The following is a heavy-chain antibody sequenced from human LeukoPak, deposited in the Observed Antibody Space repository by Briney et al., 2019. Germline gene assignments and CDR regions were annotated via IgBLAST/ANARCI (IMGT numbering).Heavy chain of an antibody. CDR1: GGSINSGGFY. J-gene: IGHJ4*02. Sequence: SQTLSLTCTVSGGSINSGGFYWTWIRQPAGKGLEWIGRIYINGNTNYNPSLKSRVTISVDTSKNQFSLKLSSVTAADTAVYYCARDPLAAAGGGAPDYWGQGTLVTVSS. CDR3: ARDPLAAAGGGAPDY. D-gene: IGHD6-13*01. CDR2: IYINGNT. V-gene: IGHV4-61*02.